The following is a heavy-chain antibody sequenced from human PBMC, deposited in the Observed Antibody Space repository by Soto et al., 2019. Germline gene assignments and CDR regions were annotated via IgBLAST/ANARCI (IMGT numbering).Heavy chain of an antibody. CDR1: GGSISSYY. Sequence: QVQLQESGPGLVKPSETLSLTCTVSGGSISSYYRSWILQPPGKGLEWIGYIYYSGSTNYNPSLKSRVTISVDTSKNQFSLKLSSVTAADTAVYYCARVWFGELSYYYYYGMDVWGQGTTVTVSS. CDR3: ARVWFGELSYYYYYGMDV. V-gene: IGHV4-59*08. CDR2: IYYSGST. D-gene: IGHD3-10*01. J-gene: IGHJ6*02.